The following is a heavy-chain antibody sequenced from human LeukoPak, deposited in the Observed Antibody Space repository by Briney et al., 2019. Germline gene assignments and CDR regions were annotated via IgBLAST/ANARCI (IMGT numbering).Heavy chain of an antibody. D-gene: IGHD1-26*01. CDR2: ISGSGGST. Sequence: GGSLRLSCAASGLTFNSYAMSWVRQAPGKGLEWVSAISGSGGSTYYADSVKGRFTISRDNSKNTLYLQMNSLRAEDTAVYYCAKDCCEGELVFGYWGQGTLVTVSS. V-gene: IGHV3-23*01. J-gene: IGHJ4*02. CDR3: AKDCCEGELVFGY. CDR1: GLTFNSYA.